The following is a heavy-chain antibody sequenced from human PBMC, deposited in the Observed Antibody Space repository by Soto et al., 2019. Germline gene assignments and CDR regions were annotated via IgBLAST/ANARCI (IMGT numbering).Heavy chain of an antibody. CDR1: GGSINRSSYY. J-gene: IGHJ4*02. CDR2: IYYSGST. V-gene: IGHV4-39*01. Sequence: PSETLSLTCTVYGGSINRSSYYWGWIRQPPGKGLEWIGSIYYSGSTYYNPSLKSRVTISVDTSKNQFSLKLSSVTAADTAVYYCVRLGPGPFDFWGQGTLVTLSS. CDR3: VRLGPGPFDF.